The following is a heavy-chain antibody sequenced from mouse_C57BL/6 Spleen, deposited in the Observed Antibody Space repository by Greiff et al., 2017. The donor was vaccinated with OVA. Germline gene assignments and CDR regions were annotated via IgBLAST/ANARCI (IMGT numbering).Heavy chain of an antibody. CDR2: IDPSDSYT. Sequence: QVQLQQPGAELVRPGTSVKLSCKASGYTFTSYWMHWVKQRPGQGLEWIGVIDPSDSYTNYNQKFKGKATLTVDTSSSTAYMQLSSLTSEDSAVYYCARHYGSGGAMDYWGQGTSVTVSS. CDR1: GYTFTSYW. J-gene: IGHJ4*01. CDR3: ARHYGSGGAMDY. D-gene: IGHD1-1*01. V-gene: IGHV1-59*01.